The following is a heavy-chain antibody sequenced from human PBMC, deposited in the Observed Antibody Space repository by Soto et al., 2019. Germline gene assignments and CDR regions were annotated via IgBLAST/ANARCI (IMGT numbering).Heavy chain of an antibody. CDR3: GKGRSYYYYYGVDV. Sequence: EVHLLESGGALVQPGGYLRISCAASGITFSSCAMGWVRQAPGKGLEWVSDIIDSGGSTYYADAVKGRFTISRDNSKSTLYLQMNSLRAEDTAVYYCGKGRSYYYYYGVDVWGQGTTVTVSS. J-gene: IGHJ6*02. D-gene: IGHD1-26*01. CDR1: GITFSSCA. CDR2: IIDSGGST. V-gene: IGHV3-23*01.